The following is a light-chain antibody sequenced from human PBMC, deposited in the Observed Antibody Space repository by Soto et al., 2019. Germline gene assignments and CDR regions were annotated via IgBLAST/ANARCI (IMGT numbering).Light chain of an antibody. Sequence: QSALSQPPSASGSPGQSVTISCTGTSNDIGGYNHVSWYQQHPGKAPKLMIYEVIKRPSGVPDRFSASKSGSTASLTVSGLQAEDEADYYCSSYAGNNIYVFGSGTKVTVL. CDR3: SSYAGNNIYV. CDR2: EVI. J-gene: IGLJ1*01. CDR1: SNDIGGYNH. V-gene: IGLV2-8*01.